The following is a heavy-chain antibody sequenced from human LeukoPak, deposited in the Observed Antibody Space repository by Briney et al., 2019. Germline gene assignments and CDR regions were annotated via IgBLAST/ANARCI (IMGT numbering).Heavy chain of an antibody. V-gene: IGHV4-61*02. CDR1: GGSISSGGYY. CDR3: AGGRVVDFQQGDY. CDR2: IYTSGST. J-gene: IGHJ4*02. Sequence: PSQTLSLTCTVSGGSISSGGYYWSWIRQPAGKGLEWIGRIYTSGSTNYNPSLKSRVTISVDTSKNQFSLKLSSVTAADTAVYYCAGGRVVDFQQGDYWGQGTLVTVSS. D-gene: IGHD2-15*01.